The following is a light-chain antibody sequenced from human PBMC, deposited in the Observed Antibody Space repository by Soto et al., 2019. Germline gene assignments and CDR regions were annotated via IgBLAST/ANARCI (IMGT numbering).Light chain of an antibody. J-gene: IGKJ1*01. V-gene: IGKV3-20*01. Sequence: EIVLTQSPGTLSLSPVERATLSCMASQSVSSSYLAWYQQKPGQAPRLLIYGASSRATGIPDRFSGSGSGTEFTLTISSLQSEDFAVYYCQQYSIWRTFGQGTKVDIK. CDR3: QQYSIWRT. CDR2: GAS. CDR1: QSVSSSY.